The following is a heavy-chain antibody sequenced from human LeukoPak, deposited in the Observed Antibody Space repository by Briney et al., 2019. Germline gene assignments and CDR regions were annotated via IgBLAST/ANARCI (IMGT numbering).Heavy chain of an antibody. Sequence: PSETLSLTCTVSGGSISSYYWSWIRQPPGKGLEWIGHIHNSGNTNYNPSLKSRVTLSVDTSKNQFSLKLSSVTAADTAVYYCAREGTTGRNLNWFHSWGQGTLVTVSS. CDR2: IHNSGNT. J-gene: IGHJ5*01. CDR1: GGSISSYY. CDR3: AREGTTGRNLNWFHS. V-gene: IGHV4-59*01. D-gene: IGHD1-1*01.